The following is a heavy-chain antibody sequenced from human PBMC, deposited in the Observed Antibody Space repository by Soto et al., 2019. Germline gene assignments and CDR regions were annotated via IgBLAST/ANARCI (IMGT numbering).Heavy chain of an antibody. CDR1: GYSISSGYY. D-gene: IGHD1-7*01. CDR2: IYHSGST. CDR3: ARDYNWNYGVFDP. V-gene: IGHV4-38-2*02. Sequence: SETLSLTCAVSGYSISSGYYWGWIRQPPGKGLEWIGSIYHSGSTYYNPSLKSRVTISVDTSKNQFSLKLSSVAAADTAVYYCARDYNWNYGVFDPWGQGTLVTVSS. J-gene: IGHJ5*02.